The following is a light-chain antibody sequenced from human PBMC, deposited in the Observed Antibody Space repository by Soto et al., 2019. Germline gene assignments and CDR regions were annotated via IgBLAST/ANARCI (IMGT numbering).Light chain of an antibody. V-gene: IGKV3-15*01. Sequence: ENVFKQSPGTPSLSSGGRAPLSFRASQSVSSSNLAWYQQKPGQAPRLLIYGASTRATGIPARFSGSGSGTEFTLTISSLQSEDFAVYYCQQYNKWPLTFGGGTKVDIK. CDR1: QSVSSSN. CDR2: GAS. CDR3: QQYNKWPLT. J-gene: IGKJ4*01.